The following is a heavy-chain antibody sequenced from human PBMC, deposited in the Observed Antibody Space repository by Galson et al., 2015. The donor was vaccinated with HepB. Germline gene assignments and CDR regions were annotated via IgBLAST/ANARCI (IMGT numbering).Heavy chain of an antibody. CDR3: ARAGAAAIYYYYAMDV. J-gene: IGHJ6*02. V-gene: IGHV1-18*01. CDR1: GYTFTSYG. Sequence: SVKVSCKASGYTFTSYGISWVRQAPGQGLEWMGWINAYNGNTNYARKLQGRVTMTTDSSTNTAYMELRSLRSDDTAVYYCARAGAAAIYYYYAMDVWGQGTTVTVSS. CDR2: INAYNGNT. D-gene: IGHD6-13*01.